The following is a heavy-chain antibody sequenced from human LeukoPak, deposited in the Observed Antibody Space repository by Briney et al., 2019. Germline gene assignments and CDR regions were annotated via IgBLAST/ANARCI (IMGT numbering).Heavy chain of an antibody. Sequence: KTSQTLSLTCTVSGGSISSGDSYWSWIRRPPGKGLGWIEYIYSSGSAYYNPSLKSRVTISVDTSKNQFSLRLSSVTAADTAVYYCARVLATAGNFPVDYWGQGTLVTVSS. CDR1: GGSISSGDSY. V-gene: IGHV4-30-4*01. J-gene: IGHJ4*02. CDR2: IYSSGSA. D-gene: IGHD6-13*01. CDR3: ARVLATAGNFPVDY.